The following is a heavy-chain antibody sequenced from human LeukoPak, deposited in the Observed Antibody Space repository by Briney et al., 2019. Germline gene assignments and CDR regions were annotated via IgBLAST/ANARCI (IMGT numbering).Heavy chain of an antibody. V-gene: IGHV1-69*13. D-gene: IGHD5-24*01. CDR2: ISPIFGTA. J-gene: IGHJ4*02. CDR1: VGTFSSYA. CDR3: ATDPRYSDAYKHDTALAYYFKY. Sequence: SVTVSCKASVGTFSSYAISWVRQAPGQGLEWVGGISPIFGTANYPQKFQGRVTITADESTSTAYMDLSSLRSEDTAVYYCATDPRYSDAYKHDTALAYYFKYWGQGSLVTVCS.